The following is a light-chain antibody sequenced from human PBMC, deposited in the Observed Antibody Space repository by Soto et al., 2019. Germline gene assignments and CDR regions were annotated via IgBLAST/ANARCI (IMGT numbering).Light chain of an antibody. Sequence: EIVLTQSPGTLSLSPGERASLSCRASQSVSSSYLAWYQQKPGQAPRLLIYGASSRATGSPDRFSGSGSGTXXXXXXXXLXXEDFAVYYCQQYGSKGWTFGQGTKVEIK. CDR1: QSVSSSY. J-gene: IGKJ1*01. CDR2: GAS. CDR3: QQYGSKGWT. V-gene: IGKV3-20*01.